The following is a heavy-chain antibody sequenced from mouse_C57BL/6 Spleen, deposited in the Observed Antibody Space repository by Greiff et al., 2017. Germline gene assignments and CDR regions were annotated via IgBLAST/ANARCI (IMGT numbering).Heavy chain of an antibody. D-gene: IGHD2-3*01. CDR1: GYSITSDY. CDR3: ARSGDGYSPWFAY. V-gene: IGHV3-8*01. Sequence: EVKVMESGPGLAKPSQTLSLTCSVTGYSITSDYWNWIRKFPGNKLEYMGYISYSGSTYYNPSLKSRISITRDTSKNQYYLQLNSVTTEDTATYYCARSGDGYSPWFAYWGQGTLVTVSA. J-gene: IGHJ3*01. CDR2: ISYSGST.